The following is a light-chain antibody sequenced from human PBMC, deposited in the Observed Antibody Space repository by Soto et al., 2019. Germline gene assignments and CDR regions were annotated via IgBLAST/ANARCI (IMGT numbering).Light chain of an antibody. CDR1: SSDVGSGDS. J-gene: IGLJ1*01. Sequence: QSVLTQPASVSGSPGQSITITCTGTSSDVGSGDSVSWYQHHPGEAPTLVIYEVKNRPTGVSGRFSGSKSVNTASLTISGLQADDEGDYYCRTYTTTGSSVFGAGKKVIVL. V-gene: IGLV2-14*01. CDR2: EVK. CDR3: RTYTTTGSSV.